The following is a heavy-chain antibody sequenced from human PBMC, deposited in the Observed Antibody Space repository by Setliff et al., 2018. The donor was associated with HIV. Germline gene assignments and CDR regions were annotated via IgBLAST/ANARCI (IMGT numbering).Heavy chain of an antibody. CDR3: ARGPTD. CDR2: INPKTGDT. CDR1: GYTFTAYH. V-gene: IGHV1-2*02. J-gene: IGHJ3*01. D-gene: IGHD4-17*01. Sequence: ASVKVSCKASGYTFTAYHLHWVRQAPGQGLESMGWINPKTGDTEYVQKFQGRVTMTRDTSIKTAYMEVSRLRSDDTAVYYCARGPTDWGQGTMVTVSS.